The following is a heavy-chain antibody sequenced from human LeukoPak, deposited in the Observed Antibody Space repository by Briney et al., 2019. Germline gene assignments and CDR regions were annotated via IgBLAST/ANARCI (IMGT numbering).Heavy chain of an antibody. J-gene: IGHJ4*02. V-gene: IGHV4-4*07. Sequence: SETLSLTCSFSGGSITSYYWSWIRQPAGKGLEWVGRIHTSGSTNYNPSLKSRVTMSVDTSKNQISLKLSSVTAADTALYYCARDRYYYDSSGYLWFDYWGQGTLVTVSS. CDR1: GGSITSYY. CDR3: ARDRYYYDSSGYLWFDY. CDR2: IHTSGST. D-gene: IGHD3-22*01.